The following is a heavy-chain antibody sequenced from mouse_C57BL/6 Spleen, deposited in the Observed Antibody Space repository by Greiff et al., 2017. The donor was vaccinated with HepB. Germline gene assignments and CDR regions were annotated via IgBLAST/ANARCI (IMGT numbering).Heavy chain of an antibody. CDR3: ARHGAGSSPYYAMDY. CDR1: EYEFPSHD. CDR2: INSDGGST. D-gene: IGHD1-1*01. V-gene: IGHV5-2*01. Sequence: EVNVVESGGGLVQPGESLKLSCESNEYEFPSHDMSWVRKTPEKRLELVAAINSDGGSTYYPDTMERRFIISRDNTKKTLYLQMSSLRSEDTALYYCARHGAGSSPYYAMDYWGQGTSVTVSS. J-gene: IGHJ4*01.